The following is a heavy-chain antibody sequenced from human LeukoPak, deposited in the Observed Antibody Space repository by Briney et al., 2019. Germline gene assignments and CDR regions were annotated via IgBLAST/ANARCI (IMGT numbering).Heavy chain of an antibody. V-gene: IGHV3-21*01. J-gene: IGHJ4*02. CDR3: AAYPRLSVAGLYFDY. D-gene: IGHD6-19*01. CDR2: ISSSSSYI. Sequence: PGGSLRLSCAPSGFTFSSYSMNWVRQAPGKGLEWVSSISSSSSYIYYADSVKGRFTISRDNAKNSLYLQMNSLRAEDTAAYYCAAYPRLSVAGLYFDYWGQGTLVTVSS. CDR1: GFTFSSYS.